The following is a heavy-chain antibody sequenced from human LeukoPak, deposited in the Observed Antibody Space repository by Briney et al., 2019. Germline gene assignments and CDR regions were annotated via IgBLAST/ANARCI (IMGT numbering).Heavy chain of an antibody. CDR1: GYTFTGYY. J-gene: IGHJ4*02. CDR3: ARVSSSGDYYDN. Sequence: ASVKVSCKASGYTFTGYYMHWVRQAPGQGLDWMGWINPNGGGTNYAQKFQGRVTMTTDTSISTAYMELGGLRYDDTAVYYCARVSSSGDYYDNWGQGTLVTVSS. CDR2: INPNGGGT. D-gene: IGHD3-10*01. V-gene: IGHV1-2*02.